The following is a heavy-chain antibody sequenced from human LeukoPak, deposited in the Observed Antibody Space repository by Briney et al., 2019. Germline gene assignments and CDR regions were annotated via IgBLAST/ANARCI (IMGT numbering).Heavy chain of an antibody. CDR3: ARETDRFNYYYYGMDV. Sequence: ASVKVSCKASGYTFTSYYMHWVRQAPGQGLEWMGTINPSGGSTSYAQKFQGRVTMTRDTSTSTVYMGLSSLRSEDTAVYYCARETDRFNYYYYGMDVWGQGTTVTVSS. J-gene: IGHJ6*02. CDR1: GYTFTSYY. CDR2: INPSGGST. D-gene: IGHD3-16*01. V-gene: IGHV1-46*01.